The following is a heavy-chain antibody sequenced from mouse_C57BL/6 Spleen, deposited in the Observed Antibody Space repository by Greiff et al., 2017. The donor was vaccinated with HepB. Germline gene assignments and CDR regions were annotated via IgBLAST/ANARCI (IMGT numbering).Heavy chain of an antibody. CDR1: GYTFTEYT. CDR2: FYPGSGSI. CDR3: AGHEGKGYYYGSSPAWFAY. D-gene: IGHD1-1*01. Sequence: QVQLQQSGAELVKPGASVKLSCKASGYTFTEYTIHWVKQRSGQGLEWIGWFYPGSGSIKYNEKFEDKATLTADKSSSTVYMELSRLTSEDSAVYFCAGHEGKGYYYGSSPAWFAYWGQGTLVTVSA. V-gene: IGHV1-62-2*01. J-gene: IGHJ3*01.